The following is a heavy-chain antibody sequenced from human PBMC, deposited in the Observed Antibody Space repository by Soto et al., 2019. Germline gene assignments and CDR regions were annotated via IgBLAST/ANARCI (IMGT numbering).Heavy chain of an antibody. D-gene: IGHD6-13*01. CDR2: IYYSGST. V-gene: IGHV4-59*01. CDR1: GGSISSYY. Sequence: SETLSLTCTVSGGSISSYYWSWIRQPPGKGLEWIGHIYYSGSTNYNPSLKSRVTISVDTSKNQFSLKLSSVTAADTAVYYCARDRLAAAGTRYLWFDPWGQGTLVTVSS. J-gene: IGHJ5*02. CDR3: ARDRLAAAGTRYLWFDP.